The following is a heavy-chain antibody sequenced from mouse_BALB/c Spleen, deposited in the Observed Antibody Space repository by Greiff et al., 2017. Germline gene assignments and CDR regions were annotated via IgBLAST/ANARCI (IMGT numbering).Heavy chain of an antibody. V-gene: IGHV5-6-5*01. CDR2: ISSGGST. Sequence: EVMLVESGGGLVKPGGSLKLSCAASGFTFSSYAMSWVRQPPEKRLEWVASISSGGSTYYPDSVKGRFTISRDNARNILYLQMSSLRSEDTAMYYCARSHYGYYFDYWGKGTTLTVAS. J-gene: IGHJ2*01. CDR3: ARSHYGYYFDY. D-gene: IGHD1-1*01. CDR1: GFTFSSYA.